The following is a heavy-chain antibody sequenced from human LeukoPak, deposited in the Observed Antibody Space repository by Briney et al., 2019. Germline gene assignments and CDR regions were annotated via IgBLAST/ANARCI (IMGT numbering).Heavy chain of an antibody. CDR3: AKAGFSGSYFDY. V-gene: IGHV3-23*01. CDR1: GFTFSSYA. Sequence: PGGSLRLSCAASGFTFSSYAMSWVRQAPAKGLEEVSAISGSGGSTYYADSVKGRFTISRDNSKNTLYLQMNSLRAEDTAVYYCAKAGFSGSYFDYWGQGTLVTVSS. CDR2: ISGSGGST. D-gene: IGHD1-26*01. J-gene: IGHJ4*02.